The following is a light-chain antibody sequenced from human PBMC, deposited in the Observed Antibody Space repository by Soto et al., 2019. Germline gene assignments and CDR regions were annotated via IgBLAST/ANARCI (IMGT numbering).Light chain of an antibody. V-gene: IGKV1-39*01. J-gene: IGKJ3*01. CDR2: GAS. Sequence: DIQMTQSPSSLSASVGDRVTITCRAGQSISRYLNWYQQKPDKAPKLLIYGASSSLSGVPSRFSGSGSGTDFTLTISSLQPEDFATYFCQQTHSTPHTFGPGTKVDIK. CDR3: QQTHSTPHT. CDR1: QSISRY.